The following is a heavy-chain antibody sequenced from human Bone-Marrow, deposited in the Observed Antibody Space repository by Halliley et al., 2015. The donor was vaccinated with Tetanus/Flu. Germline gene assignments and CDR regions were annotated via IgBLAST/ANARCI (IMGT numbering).Heavy chain of an antibody. CDR3: AKGRIFAFSSTWSLES. Sequence: FSSGGGPPNYADSVKGRFPISRDDSRDTLYLQMTSRRGDDSAVYYCAKGRIFAFSSTWSLESWGQGTLVSVSS. J-gene: IGHJ4*02. D-gene: IGHD6-13*01. CDR2: FSSGGGPP. V-gene: IGHV3-23*01.